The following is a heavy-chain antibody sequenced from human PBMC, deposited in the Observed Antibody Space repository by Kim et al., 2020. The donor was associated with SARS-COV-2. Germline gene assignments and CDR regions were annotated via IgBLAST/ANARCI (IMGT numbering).Heavy chain of an antibody. CDR1: GGSISSSSYY. CDR2: IYYSGST. V-gene: IGHV4-39*01. Sequence: SETLSLTCTVSGGSISSSSYYWGWIRQPPGKGLEWIGSIYYSGSTYYNPSLKSRVTISVDTSKNQFSLKLSSVTAADTAVYYCARFFLRVFDYWGQGTLVTVSS. CDR3: ARFFLRVFDY. J-gene: IGHJ4*02. D-gene: IGHD3-3*01.